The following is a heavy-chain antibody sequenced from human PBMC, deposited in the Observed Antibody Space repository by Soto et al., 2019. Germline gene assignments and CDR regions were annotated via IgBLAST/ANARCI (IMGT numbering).Heavy chain of an antibody. J-gene: IGHJ4*02. CDR1: GGTFSSYA. CDR2: IIPIFGTA. D-gene: IGHD5-12*01. CDR3: ARALVEMATMGYYFDY. V-gene: IGHV1-69*13. Sequence: SVKVSCKASGGTFSSYAISWVRQAPGQGLEWMGGIIPIFGTANYAQKFQGRATITADESTSTAYMELSSLRSEDTAVYYCARALVEMATMGYYFDYWGQGTLVTVSS.